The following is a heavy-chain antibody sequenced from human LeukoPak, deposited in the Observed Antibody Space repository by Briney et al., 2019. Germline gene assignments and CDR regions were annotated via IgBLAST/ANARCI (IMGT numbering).Heavy chain of an antibody. V-gene: IGHV3-7*03. CDR3: ARDADRPQDYYYYMDV. CDR2: IREDGGEK. J-gene: IGHJ6*03. Sequence: GGSLRLSCAASGFTFTKHWMSWVRQTKDKGLECVAKIREDGGEKHYVDSVKGRFTISRDNAKNSLYLQMNSLRVDDTAVYYCARDADRPQDYYYYMDVWGKGTTVTVSS. CDR1: GFTFTKHW.